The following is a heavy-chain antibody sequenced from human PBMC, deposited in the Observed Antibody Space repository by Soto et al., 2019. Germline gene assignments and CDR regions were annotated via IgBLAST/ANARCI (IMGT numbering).Heavy chain of an antibody. V-gene: IGHV1-69*08. CDR1: GGTFSSYS. D-gene: IGHD4-4*01. CDR2: IIPILGIA. CDR3: ATDKDSTYYH. Sequence: QVQLVQSGAEVKKPGSSVKVSCKASGGTFSSYSFTWVRQAPGQGLEWMGRIIPILGIANYAQKFQGRVTISADKSTSTAYMELSSLRSEDTAVYYCATDKDSTYYHWGQGTLVTVSS. J-gene: IGHJ5*02.